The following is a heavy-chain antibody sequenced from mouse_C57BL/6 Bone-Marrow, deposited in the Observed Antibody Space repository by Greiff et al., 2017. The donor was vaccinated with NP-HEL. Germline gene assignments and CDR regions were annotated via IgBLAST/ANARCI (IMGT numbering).Heavy chain of an antibody. CDR2: ISSGGSYT. J-gene: IGHJ4*01. V-gene: IGHV5-6*01. CDR1: GFTFSSYG. Sequence: EVKLVESGGDLVKPGGSLKLSCAASGFTFSSYGMSWVRQTPDKRLEWVATISSGGSYTYYPDSVKGRFTISRDNAKNTLYLQMSSLKSEDTAMYYCARHGGYYAMDYWGQGTSVTVSS. CDR3: ARHGGYYAMDY.